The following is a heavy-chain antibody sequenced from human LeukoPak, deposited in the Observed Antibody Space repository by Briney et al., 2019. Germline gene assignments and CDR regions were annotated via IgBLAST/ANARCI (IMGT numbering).Heavy chain of an antibody. CDR1: GGTFSSYA. J-gene: IGHJ6*04. Sequence: ASVKVSCKASGGTFSSYAISWVRQAPGQGLEWMGGIIPIFGTANYAQKFQGRVTITADESTSTAYMELSGLRSEDTAVYYCARAGYYDILTGLLYYYGMDVWGKGTTVTVSS. CDR3: ARAGYYDILTGLLYYYGMDV. CDR2: IIPIFGTA. V-gene: IGHV1-69*13. D-gene: IGHD3-9*01.